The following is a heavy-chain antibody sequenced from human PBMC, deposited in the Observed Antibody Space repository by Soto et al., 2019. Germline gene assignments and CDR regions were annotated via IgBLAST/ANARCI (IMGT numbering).Heavy chain of an antibody. CDR1: GGTFSIYA. CDR3: AGQNLEYSSRHYYYYGMDV. V-gene: IGHV1-69*13. Sequence: SLKVSCKASGGTFSIYAISWVRQAPGQGLEWMGGIIPIFGTANYAQKFQGRVTITADESTSTAYMELSSLRSEDTAVYYCAGQNLEYSSRHYYYYGMDVWGQGTTVTVSS. J-gene: IGHJ6*02. D-gene: IGHD6-13*01. CDR2: IIPIFGTA.